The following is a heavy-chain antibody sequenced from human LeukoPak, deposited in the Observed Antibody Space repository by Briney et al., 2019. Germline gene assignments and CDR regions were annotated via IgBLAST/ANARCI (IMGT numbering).Heavy chain of an antibody. CDR2: IYYSGST. J-gene: IGHJ4*02. Sequence: SETLSLTCTASGGSISSYYWSWTRQPPGKGLEWIGYIYYSGSTNYNPSLKSPVTISVDTSKKHLSLKLSSVTAAATAVYYCAGVSSGWVDYWGQGTLVTVSS. D-gene: IGHD6-19*01. CDR3: AGVSSGWVDY. CDR1: GGSISSYY. V-gene: IGHV4-59*01.